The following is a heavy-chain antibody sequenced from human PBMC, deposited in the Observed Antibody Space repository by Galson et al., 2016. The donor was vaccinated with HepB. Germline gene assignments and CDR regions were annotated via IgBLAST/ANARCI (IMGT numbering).Heavy chain of an antibody. Sequence: SLRLSCAASGFTFSDHYMTWIRQAPGKGLEGVSYISGSSSYTNYADSVKGRFTISRDNAKNSLYLQLNSLRAEDTAIYYCARDPQLTTSWYFDLWGRGTLVTVSS. J-gene: IGHJ2*01. CDR3: ARDPQLTTSWYFDL. CDR1: GFTFSDHY. V-gene: IGHV3-11*06. D-gene: IGHD1-1*01. CDR2: ISGSSSYT.